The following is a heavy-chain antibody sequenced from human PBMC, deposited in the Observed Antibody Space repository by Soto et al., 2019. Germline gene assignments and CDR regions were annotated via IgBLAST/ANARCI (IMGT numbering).Heavy chain of an antibody. CDR2: LFYSGST. CDR3: ARIKSGYSYGSIIDF. CDR1: GGSISHYY. V-gene: IGHV4-59*01. J-gene: IGHJ4*02. D-gene: IGHD5-18*01. Sequence: QVQLQESGPGLVKPSETLSLTCTVSGGSISHYYWSWIRQPPGKGLEWIGYLFYSGSTNYNPSLKSRVTISVDTSKGQFSLKLRSVTAADTSVYFCARIKSGYSYGSIIDFWGKGTLVTVSS.